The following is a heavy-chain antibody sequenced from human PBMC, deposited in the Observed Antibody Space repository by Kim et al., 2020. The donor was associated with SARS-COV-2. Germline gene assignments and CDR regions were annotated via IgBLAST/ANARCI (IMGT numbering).Heavy chain of an antibody. CDR1: GGTFSSYA. Sequence: SVKVSCKASGGTFSSYAISWVRQDPGQGLEWMGGIIPIFGTANYAQKFQGRVTITADESTSTAYMELSSLRSEDTAVYYCARDPVRGEVNWFDPWGQGTLVTVSS. CDR2: IIPIFGTA. CDR3: ARDPVRGEVNWFDP. D-gene: IGHD3-10*01. J-gene: IGHJ5*02. V-gene: IGHV1-69*13.